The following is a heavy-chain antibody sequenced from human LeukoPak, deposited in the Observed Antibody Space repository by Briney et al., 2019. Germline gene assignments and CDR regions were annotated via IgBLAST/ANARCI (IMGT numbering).Heavy chain of an antibody. V-gene: IGHV4/OR15-8*02. Sequence: SETLSLTCGVSGGSISGTNWWSWVRQPPGQGLEWIGEISLAGQTNYNPSLNGRVTTSLDKSSNQLSLHLTSVTAADTATYFCSRESGPFCPFGYWGQGTLVTVSS. J-gene: IGHJ4*02. D-gene: IGHD1-26*01. CDR1: GGSISGTNW. CDR3: SRESGPFCPFGY. CDR2: ISLAGQT.